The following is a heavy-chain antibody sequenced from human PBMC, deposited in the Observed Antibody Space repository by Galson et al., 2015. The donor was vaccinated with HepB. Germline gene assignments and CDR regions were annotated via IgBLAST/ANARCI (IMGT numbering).Heavy chain of an antibody. Sequence: HSRAQANQPGESPPISSKGSGSTIPSYSISWVRQMPGTALERMARIDPRDSYTNYSPSFQGPVTISAEKSISTASLQWSSLKASDNAMYYWARHGNSGYDDDYWGQGTLVTVSS. J-gene: IGHJ4*02. D-gene: IGHD5-12*01. CDR1: GSTIPSYS. CDR3: ARHGNSGYDDDY. V-gene: IGHV5-10-1*01. CDR2: IDPRDSYT.